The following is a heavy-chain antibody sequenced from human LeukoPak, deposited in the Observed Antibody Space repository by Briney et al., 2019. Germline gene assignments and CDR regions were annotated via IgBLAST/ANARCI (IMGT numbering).Heavy chain of an antibody. Sequence: AASVKVSCKVSGYTLTELSMHWVRQAPGKGLEWMGGFDPEDGETIYAQKFQGRVTMTEDTSTDTAYMELSSLRSEDTAVYYCATILISSGYYVGHYFDYWGQGTLVTVSS. V-gene: IGHV1-24*01. J-gene: IGHJ4*02. CDR2: FDPEDGET. CDR1: GYTLTELS. D-gene: IGHD3-22*01. CDR3: ATILISSGYYVGHYFDY.